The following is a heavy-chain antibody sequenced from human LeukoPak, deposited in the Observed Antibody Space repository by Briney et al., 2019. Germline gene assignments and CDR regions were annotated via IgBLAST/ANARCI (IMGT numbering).Heavy chain of an antibody. V-gene: IGHV3-74*01. D-gene: IGHD3-22*01. CDR3: ARESYDRSGNYPRDFDS. J-gene: IGHJ4*02. Sequence: GGSLRLSCAASGFTFSSYWMHWVRQAPGKGLVWVSRINSDGSSTSYADSVKGRFTISRDSAKNTLYLQMNSLRAEDMAVYYCARESYDRSGNYPRDFDSWGQGTLVTVSS. CDR1: GFTFSSYW. CDR2: INSDGSST.